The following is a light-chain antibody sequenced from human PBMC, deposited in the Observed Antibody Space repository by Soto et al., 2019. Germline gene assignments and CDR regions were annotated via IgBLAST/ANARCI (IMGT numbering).Light chain of an antibody. CDR2: EVN. Sequence: QSALAQPPSASGSPGQSVTISCTGSGSDIGGYNFVSWYQHHPGKAPKLMIYEVNNRPSGVSSRFSGSKSGNTASLTISGLQTEDEADYYCSSFTTSSTLVVFGGGTQLTVL. CDR1: GSDIGGYNF. V-gene: IGLV2-14*01. J-gene: IGLJ2*01. CDR3: SSFTTSSTLVV.